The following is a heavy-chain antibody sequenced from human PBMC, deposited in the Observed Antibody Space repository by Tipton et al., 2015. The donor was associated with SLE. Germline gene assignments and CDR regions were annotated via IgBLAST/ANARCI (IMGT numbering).Heavy chain of an antibody. V-gene: IGHV4-61*02. CDR3: ARAGSAFDI. J-gene: IGHJ3*02. CDR1: GGSISSGSYY. CDR2: IYISGST. D-gene: IGHD1-26*01. Sequence: TLSLTCTVSGGSISSGSYYWSWIRQPAGKGLEWIGRIYISGSTNYNPSLKSRVTTSADTTKNQFSLKLSSVTAADTAVYYCARAGSAFDIWGQGTMVTVSS.